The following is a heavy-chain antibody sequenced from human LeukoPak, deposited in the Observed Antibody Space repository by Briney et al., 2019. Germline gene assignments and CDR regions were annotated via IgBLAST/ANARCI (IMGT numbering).Heavy chain of an antibody. J-gene: IGHJ4*02. D-gene: IGHD3-22*01. CDR1: GFTFSNYG. CDR2: IWYDGSNK. CDR3: ARRHYDRSGYYYVD. Sequence: GGSLRLSCAASGFTFSNYGMHWVRQAPGKGLEWVALIWYDGSNKDYADSVKGRFTISRDNSKNTLYLQMNSLRAEDTAVYFCARRHYDRSGYYYVDWGQGTLVTVSS. V-gene: IGHV3-33*01.